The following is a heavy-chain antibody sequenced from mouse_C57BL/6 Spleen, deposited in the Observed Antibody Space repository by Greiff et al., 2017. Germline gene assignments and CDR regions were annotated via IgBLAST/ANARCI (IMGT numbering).Heavy chain of an antibody. CDR3: AREATTKAMDY. CDR1: GYSITSGYY. V-gene: IGHV3-6*01. CDR2: ISYDGGN. D-gene: IGHD1-1*01. J-gene: IGHJ4*01. Sequence: DVKLQESGPGLVKPSQSLSLTCSVTGYSITSGYYWNWIRQFPGNKLEWMGYISYDGGNNYNPSLKNRISITRDTSKNQFFLKLNSVTTEDTATYYCAREATTKAMDYWGQGTSVTVSS.